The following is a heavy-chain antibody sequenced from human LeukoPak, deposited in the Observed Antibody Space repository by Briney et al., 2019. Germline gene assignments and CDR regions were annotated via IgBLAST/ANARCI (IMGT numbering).Heavy chain of an antibody. V-gene: IGHV3-7*01. CDR3: AGSGRLGASDI. CDR2: IKQDGGEK. Sequence: PGGSLRLSCAASGFTFKSYWMSWVRQAPGKGLEWVANIKQDGGEKYYVDSVKGRFTISRDNTENALSLQMNSLRGEDTALYFCAGSGRLGASDIWGQGTMVTVSS. CDR1: GFTFKSYW. D-gene: IGHD3-10*01. J-gene: IGHJ3*02.